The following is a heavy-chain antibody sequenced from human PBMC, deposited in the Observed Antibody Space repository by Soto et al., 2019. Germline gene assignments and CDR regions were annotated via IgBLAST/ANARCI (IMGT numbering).Heavy chain of an antibody. CDR2: IYYSGST. CDR1: GGSISSGDYY. Sequence: SETLSLTCTVSGGSISSGDYYWSWIRQPPGKGLEWIGYIYYSGSTYYNPSLKGRVTISVDTSKNQFSLNLRSATAADTALYYCARWEDSSGYRYWGQGTLVTVSS. CDR3: ARWEDSSGYRY. J-gene: IGHJ4*02. V-gene: IGHV4-30-4*02. D-gene: IGHD3-22*01.